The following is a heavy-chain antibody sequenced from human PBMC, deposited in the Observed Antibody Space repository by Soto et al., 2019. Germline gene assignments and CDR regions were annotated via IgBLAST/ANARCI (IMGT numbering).Heavy chain of an antibody. V-gene: IGHV3-49*03. J-gene: IGHJ6*03. Sequence: GGSLRLSCTASGFTFGDYAMSWFRQAPGKGLEWVGFIRSKAYGGTTEYAGSVKGSFTISRDDSKSIAYLQMNSLKTEDTAVYYCTRDIGGYCSGGSCYSHYYYYYMDVWGKGTTVTVSS. D-gene: IGHD2-15*01. CDR3: TRDIGGYCSGGSCYSHYYYYYMDV. CDR1: GFTFGDYA. CDR2: IRSKAYGGTT.